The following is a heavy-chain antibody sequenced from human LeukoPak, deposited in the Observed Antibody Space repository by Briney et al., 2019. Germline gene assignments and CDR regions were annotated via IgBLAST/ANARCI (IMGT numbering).Heavy chain of an antibody. CDR1: GGSISSYY. CDR2: IYYSGST. D-gene: IGHD6-13*01. CDR3: ASSVAGAGTYYFDY. J-gene: IGHJ4*02. Sequence: SETLSLTCTASGGSISSYYWSWIRQPPGKGLEWIGYIYYSGSTNYNPSLKSRVTISVDTSKNQFSLKLSSVTAADTAVYYCASSVAGAGTYYFDYWGQGTLVTVSS. V-gene: IGHV4-59*01.